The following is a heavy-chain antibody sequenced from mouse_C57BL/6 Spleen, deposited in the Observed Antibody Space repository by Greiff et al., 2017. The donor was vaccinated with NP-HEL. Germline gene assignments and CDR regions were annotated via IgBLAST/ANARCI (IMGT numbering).Heavy chain of an antibody. J-gene: IGHJ2*01. Sequence: EVQLQQSGPVLVKPGASVKMSCKASGYTFTDYYMNWVKQSHGKSLEWIGVINPYNGGTSYNQKFKGKATLTVDKSSSTAYMELNSLTSEDSAVYYCARGGTRYYFDYWGQCTTLTVSS. V-gene: IGHV1-19*01. CDR3: ARGGTRYYFDY. CDR2: INPYNGGT. D-gene: IGHD4-1*01. CDR1: GYTFTDYY.